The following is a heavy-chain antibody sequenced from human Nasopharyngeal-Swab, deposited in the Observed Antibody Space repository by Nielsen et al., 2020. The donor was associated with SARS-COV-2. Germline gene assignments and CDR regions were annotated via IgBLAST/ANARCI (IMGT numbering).Heavy chain of an antibody. Sequence: VRQMPGKGLEWIGEINHSGSTNYNPSLKSRATISVDTSKNQFSLKLSSVTAADTAVYYCARAIFGVVIIFNYYYMDVWGKGTTVTVSS. CDR3: ARAIFGVVIIFNYYYMDV. J-gene: IGHJ6*03. D-gene: IGHD3-3*01. CDR2: INHSGST. V-gene: IGHV4-34*01.